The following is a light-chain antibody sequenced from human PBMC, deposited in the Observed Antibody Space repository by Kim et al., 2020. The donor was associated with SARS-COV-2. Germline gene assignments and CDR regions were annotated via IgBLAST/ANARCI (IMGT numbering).Light chain of an antibody. CDR3: QSYDSSINWV. CDR2: EDN. J-gene: IGLJ3*02. V-gene: IGLV6-57*02. CDR1: SGSIASNY. Sequence: KTVTISCTGSSGSIASNYVQWYQQRPGSAPTTVIYEDNQRPSGVPARFSGSIDSSSNSASLTISGLKTEDEADYYCQSYDSSINWVFGGGTQLTVL.